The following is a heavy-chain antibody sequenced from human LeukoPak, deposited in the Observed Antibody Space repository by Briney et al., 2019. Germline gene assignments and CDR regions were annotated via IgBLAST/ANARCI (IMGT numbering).Heavy chain of an antibody. CDR1: GFTFSSYA. CDR2: ISRGSDHI. V-gene: IGHV3-21*04. D-gene: IGHD3-22*01. J-gene: IGHJ4*02. CDR3: AKEKYDSSGYAPHTYYFDY. Sequence: GSLRLSCAASGFTFSSYAMNWVRQAPGKGLEWVSSISRGSDHIFYADSMKGRFTISRDNAKNSLYLQMNSLRAEDTALYYCAKEKYDSSGYAPHTYYFDYWGQGTLVTVSS.